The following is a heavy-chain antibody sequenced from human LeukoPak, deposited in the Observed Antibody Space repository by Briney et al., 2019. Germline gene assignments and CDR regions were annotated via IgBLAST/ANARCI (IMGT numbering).Heavy chain of an antibody. CDR1: GGSISTYS. V-gene: IGHV4-59*08. CDR2: IYYSGST. J-gene: IGHJ5*02. D-gene: IGHD6-13*01. CDR3: ARHADSSSWSAVDP. Sequence: SETLSLTCTVSGGSISTYSWTWIRQPPGKELEWIGYIYYSGSTYYNPSLMSRVTIALDTSKNQFSLKLSSVTAADTAVYYCARHADSSSWSAVDPWGQGTLVTVSS.